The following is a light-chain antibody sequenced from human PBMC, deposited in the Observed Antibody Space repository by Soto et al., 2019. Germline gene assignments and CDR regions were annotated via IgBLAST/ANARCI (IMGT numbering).Light chain of an antibody. Sequence: IQLTQSPSSLSASVGDTVTISCRASQTSDNYLAWYQQYPGRAPKLLIYLASTLQSGVPSRFSGSGSGTDFQLTISSLQPEDFATYYCQQLDSNPPWTFGQGTRVEIK. CDR2: LAS. V-gene: IGKV1-9*01. CDR3: QQLDSNPPWT. CDR1: QTSDNY. J-gene: IGKJ1*01.